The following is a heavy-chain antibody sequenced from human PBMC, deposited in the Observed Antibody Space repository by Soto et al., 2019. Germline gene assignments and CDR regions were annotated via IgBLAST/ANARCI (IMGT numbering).Heavy chain of an antibody. CDR1: GDSLRRGEYY. V-gene: IGHV4-30-4*01. D-gene: IGHD1-20*01. CDR3: ARGWDTRITGPTTGFDP. CDR2: ILYGGST. J-gene: IGHJ5*02. Sequence: QVQLQESGPGLVKPSQTLSLTCSVSGDSLRRGEYYWTWIRQSPGKGLEWIGFILYGGSTKYNPSLESRLTTSVDRSKNQFSLRLSSVTAADTAVYFCARGWDTRITGPTTGFDPWGPGTLVTVSS.